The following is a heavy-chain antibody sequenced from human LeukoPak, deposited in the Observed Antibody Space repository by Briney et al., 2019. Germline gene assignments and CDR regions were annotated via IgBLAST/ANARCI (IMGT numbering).Heavy chain of an antibody. CDR1: GGSISSGGYY. V-gene: IGHV4-31*03. CDR2: IYYSGST. CDR3: ARDYPGNYYYGMDV. J-gene: IGHJ6*02. D-gene: IGHD3-16*02. Sequence: PSETLSLTCTVSGGSISSGGYYWSWIRQHPGKGLEWIGYIYYSGSTYYNPSLKSRVTISVDTSKNQFSLKLSSVTAADTAVYYCARDYPGNYYYGMDVWGQGTTVTVSS.